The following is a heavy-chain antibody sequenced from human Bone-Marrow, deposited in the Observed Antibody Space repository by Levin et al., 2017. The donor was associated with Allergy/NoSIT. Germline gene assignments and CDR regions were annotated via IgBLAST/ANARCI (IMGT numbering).Heavy chain of an antibody. CDR2: ISYDGSNK. Sequence: GGSLRLSCAASGFAFSNYPMHWVRQAPGKGLEWVVVISYDGSNKYYADSVKGRFTISRDTSENTLYLQMNSLRAEDTAVYYCARDLLGATRRDYYYTMDGWGQGTTVTVSS. D-gene: IGHD1-26*01. CDR1: GFAFSNYP. CDR3: ARDLLGATRRDYYYTMDG. V-gene: IGHV3-30-3*01. J-gene: IGHJ6*02.